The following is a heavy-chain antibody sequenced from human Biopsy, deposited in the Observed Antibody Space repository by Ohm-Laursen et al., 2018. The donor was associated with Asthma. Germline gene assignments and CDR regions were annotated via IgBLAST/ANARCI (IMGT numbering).Heavy chain of an antibody. D-gene: IGHD3-3*02. J-gene: IGHJ1*01. V-gene: IGHV3-7*01. CDR2: IKHDGSEK. Sequence: SLRLSCTASGFTFGDYWMSWVRQVPGKGLEWVANIKHDGSEKNHVDSLKGRLTISRDNAKNSLYLQMNSLRAEDTAVYYCARTFHLWSPYHAEHYQLWGQGTLVTVSS. CDR3: ARTFHLWSPYHAEHYQL. CDR1: GFTFGDYW.